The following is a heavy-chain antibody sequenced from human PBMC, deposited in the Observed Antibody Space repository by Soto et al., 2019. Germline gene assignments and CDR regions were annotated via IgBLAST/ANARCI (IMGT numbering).Heavy chain of an antibody. CDR3: AKEGGYSYGPQKFYCFDY. Sequence: GGSLRLSCAASGFTFSSYAMSWVRQAPGKGLEWVSAISGSGGSTYYADSVKGRFTISRDNSKNTLYLQMNSLRAEDTAVYYCAKEGGYSYGPQKFYCFDYWGQGTLVTVSS. CDR2: ISGSGGST. V-gene: IGHV3-23*01. J-gene: IGHJ4*02. D-gene: IGHD5-18*01. CDR1: GFTFSSYA.